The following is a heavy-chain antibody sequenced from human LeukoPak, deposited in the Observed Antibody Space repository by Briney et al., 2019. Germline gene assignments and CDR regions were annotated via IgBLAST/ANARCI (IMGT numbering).Heavy chain of an antibody. CDR1: GFTFGSYS. CDR2: ISSSSSTI. CDR3: AKDQTYSSSWSDY. J-gene: IGHJ4*02. Sequence: PGGSLRLSCAASGFTFGSYSMNWVRQAPGKGLEWVSYISSSSSTIYYADSVKGRFTISRDNAKNSLYLQMNSLRAEDTAVYYCAKDQTYSSSWSDYWGQGTLVTVSS. D-gene: IGHD6-13*01. V-gene: IGHV3-48*01.